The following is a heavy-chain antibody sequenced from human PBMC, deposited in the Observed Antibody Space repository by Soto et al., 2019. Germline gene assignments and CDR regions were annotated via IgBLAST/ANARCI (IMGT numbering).Heavy chain of an antibody. CDR3: ARMSCSGGSYYSPDAFDI. D-gene: IGHD2-15*01. V-gene: IGHV4-34*01. CDR1: GGSFSGYY. Sequence: QVQLQQWGAGLLKPSETLSLTCAVYGGSFSGYYWSWIRQPPGKGLEWIGEINHSGSTNYNPSLKSRVTISVDTSKNQFSLKLSSVTAADTAVYYCARMSCSGGSYYSPDAFDIWGQGTMVTVSS. J-gene: IGHJ3*02. CDR2: INHSGST.